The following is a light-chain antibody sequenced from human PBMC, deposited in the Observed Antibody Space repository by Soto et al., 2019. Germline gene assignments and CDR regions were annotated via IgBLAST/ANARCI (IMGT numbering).Light chain of an antibody. CDR2: AAS. V-gene: IGKV1-9*01. CDR1: QGISSY. J-gene: IGKJ4*01. CDR3: QQHNSYPLT. Sequence: DIQLTQSPSFLSASVGDRVTITCRASQGISSYLAWYQQNPGKAPKLLIYAASTLQSGVPSRFSGSRSGTEFTLTISSLQPEDFATYYCQQHNSYPLTFGGGTKVEIK.